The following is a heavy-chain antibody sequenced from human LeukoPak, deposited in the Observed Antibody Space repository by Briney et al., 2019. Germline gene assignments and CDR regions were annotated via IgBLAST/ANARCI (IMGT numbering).Heavy chain of an antibody. V-gene: IGHV1-2*02. Sequence: ASVKVSCKASGYTFTGYYMHWVRQAPGQGLEWMGWMNPNSGGTNYAQKFQGRVTMTRDTSISTAYMELSRLRSDDTAVYFCAREGGYCRSTSCYDPNFDYWGQGTLVTVSS. CDR2: MNPNSGGT. J-gene: IGHJ4*02. CDR1: GYTFTGYY. CDR3: AREGGYCRSTSCYDPNFDY. D-gene: IGHD2-2*01.